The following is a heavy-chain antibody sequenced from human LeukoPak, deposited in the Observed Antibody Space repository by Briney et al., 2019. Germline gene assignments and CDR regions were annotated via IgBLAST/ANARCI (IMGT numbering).Heavy chain of an antibody. V-gene: IGHV1-24*01. D-gene: IGHD3-22*01. CDR3: ATAGPHYYDSSGYYPRKYYFDY. Sequence: GASVKVSCKASGYTFTSYYMHWVRQAPGKGLEWMGGFDPEDGETIYAQKFQGRVTMTEDTSTDTAYMELSSLRSEDTAVYYCATAGPHYYDSSGYYPRKYYFDYWGQGTLVTVSS. J-gene: IGHJ4*02. CDR1: GYTFTSYY. CDR2: FDPEDGET.